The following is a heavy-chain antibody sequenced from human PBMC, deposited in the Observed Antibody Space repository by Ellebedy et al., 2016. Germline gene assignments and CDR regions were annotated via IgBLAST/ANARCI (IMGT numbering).Heavy chain of an antibody. J-gene: IGHJ3*01. V-gene: IGHV4-59*01. CDR2: IYYSGST. Sequence: SETLSLTCTVSGGSISSYYWSWIRQPPGKGLEWIGYIYYSGSTNYNPSLKSRVTISVGTSRTQFSLKLSSVTAADTAVYYCVASFSSSWFSGYDVWGQGTMVIVSS. CDR1: GGSISSYY. D-gene: IGHD6-13*01. CDR3: VASFSSSWFSGYDV.